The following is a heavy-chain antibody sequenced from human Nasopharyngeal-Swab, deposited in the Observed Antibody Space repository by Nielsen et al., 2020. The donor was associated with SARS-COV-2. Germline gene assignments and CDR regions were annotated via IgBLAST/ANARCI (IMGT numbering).Heavy chain of an antibody. J-gene: IGHJ4*02. Sequence: SETLSLTCTVSGGSISSSSYYWGWIRQPPGKGLEWIGSIYHSGSTYYNPSLKSRVTISVDRSKNQFSLKLSSVTAADTAVYYCARVAVGKRAFDYWGQGTLVTVSS. CDR3: ARVAVGKRAFDY. CDR2: IYHSGST. CDR1: GGSISSSSYY. V-gene: IGHV4-39*07. D-gene: IGHD3-10*01.